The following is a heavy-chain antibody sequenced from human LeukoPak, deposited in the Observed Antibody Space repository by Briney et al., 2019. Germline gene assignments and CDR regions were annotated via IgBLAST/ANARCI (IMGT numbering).Heavy chain of an antibody. D-gene: IGHD3-22*01. V-gene: IGHV4-59*01. CDR3: ARSGDSGGYYLYYYYGMDV. J-gene: IGHJ6*02. CDR1: GGSISSYY. Sequence: PSETLSLTCTVSGGSISSYYWSWIRQPPGKGLEWIGYVYHSGSTNYNPFLKSRVTISVDTSKNQSSLKLSSVTAADTAVYYCARSGDSGGYYLYYYYGMDVWGQGTTVTVSS. CDR2: VYHSGST.